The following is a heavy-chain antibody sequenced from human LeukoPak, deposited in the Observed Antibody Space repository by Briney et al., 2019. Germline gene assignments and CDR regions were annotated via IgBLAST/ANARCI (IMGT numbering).Heavy chain of an antibody. J-gene: IGHJ3*02. D-gene: IGHD2-15*01. CDR1: GGSISSYY. V-gene: IGHV4-59*08. Sequence: SETLSLTCTVSGGSISSYYWSWIRQPPGKGLEWIGYIYYSGSTNYNPSLKSRVTISVDTSKNQFSLKLSSVTAADTAVYYCARIGIKIRAAGDAFDIWGQGTMVTVSS. CDR2: IYYSGST. CDR3: ARIGIKIRAAGDAFDI.